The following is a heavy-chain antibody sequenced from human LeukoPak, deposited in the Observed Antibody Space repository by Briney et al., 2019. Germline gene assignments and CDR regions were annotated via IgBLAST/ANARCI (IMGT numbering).Heavy chain of an antibody. CDR3: ASSAAAALDY. Sequence: PSETLSLTCAVYGGSFSGYYWSWIRQPPGKGLEWIGEINHSGSTNYNPSLKSGVTISVDTSKNKFSLKLSSVTAADTAVYYCASSAAAALDYWGQGTLVTVSS. CDR2: INHSGST. J-gene: IGHJ4*02. CDR1: GGSFSGYY. D-gene: IGHD6-13*01. V-gene: IGHV4-34*01.